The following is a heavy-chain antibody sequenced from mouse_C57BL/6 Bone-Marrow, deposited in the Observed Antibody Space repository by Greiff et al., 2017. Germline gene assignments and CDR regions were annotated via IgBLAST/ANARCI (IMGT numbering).Heavy chain of an antibody. J-gene: IGHJ4*01. CDR1: GFSLRTFGMG. Sequence: QVTLKESGPGILQPSQTLSLTCSFSGFSLRTFGMGVGWIRQPSGKGLEWLAHIWWDDDKYYNPALKSRLTISTDTSKNQVFLKIANVDTADTATYYCARIEIDYYGSSYVGGAMDYWGQGTSGTVSS. CDR2: IWWDDDK. D-gene: IGHD1-1*01. V-gene: IGHV8-8*01. CDR3: ARIEIDYYGSSYVGGAMDY.